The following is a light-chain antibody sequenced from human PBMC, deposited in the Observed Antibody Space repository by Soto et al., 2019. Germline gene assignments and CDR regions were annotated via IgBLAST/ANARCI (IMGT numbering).Light chain of an antibody. Sequence: QSVLTQPPSVSAAPGQRVTISCSGNSSNIGNNYVSWYQHLPGTAPKVLIFENAKRPSGIPDRFSGSKSGTSATLGVTGLQTGDEVDYYCGTWDSNLSAVVFGGGTKLTVL. V-gene: IGLV1-51*02. J-gene: IGLJ2*01. CDR2: ENA. CDR3: GTWDSNLSAVV. CDR1: SSNIGNNY.